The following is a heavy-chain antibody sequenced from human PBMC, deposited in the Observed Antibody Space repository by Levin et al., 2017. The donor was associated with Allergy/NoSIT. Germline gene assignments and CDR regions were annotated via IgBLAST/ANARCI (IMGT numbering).Heavy chain of an antibody. CDR1: GFTFTSYW. V-gene: IGHV3-74*01. J-gene: IGHJ4*02. D-gene: IGHD4/OR15-4a*01. Sequence: GGSLRLSCAASGFTFTSYWMHWVRHAPAKGPVWVSQINTDGSRTNYADSVKGRFTISRDNAKNTLYLQMNSLRAEDTAVYYCAKDVHYGASDIWGQGTLVTVSS. CDR2: INTDGSRT. CDR3: AKDVHYGASDI.